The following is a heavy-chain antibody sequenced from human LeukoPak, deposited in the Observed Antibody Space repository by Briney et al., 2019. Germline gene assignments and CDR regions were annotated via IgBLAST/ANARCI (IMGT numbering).Heavy chain of an antibody. D-gene: IGHD3-9*01. Sequence: PGRSLRLSCAASGFTFSSYAMHWVRQAPGKGLESVAVISYDGSNKYYADSVKGRFTISRDNSKNTLYLQMNSLRAEDTAVYYCASCVDVLRYFDWLRRLALDYWGQGTLVTVSS. J-gene: IGHJ4*02. V-gene: IGHV3-30*04. CDR1: GFTFSSYA. CDR3: ASCVDVLRYFDWLRRLALDY. CDR2: ISYDGSNK.